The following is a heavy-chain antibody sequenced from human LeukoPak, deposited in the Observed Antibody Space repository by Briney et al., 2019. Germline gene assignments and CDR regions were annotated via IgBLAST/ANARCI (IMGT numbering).Heavy chain of an antibody. V-gene: IGHV3-9*01. CDR2: ISWNSGSI. J-gene: IGHJ4*02. Sequence: PGGSLRLSCAASGFTFDDYAMLWVRQAPGKGLEWISGISWNSGSIGYADSVKGRFTISRDNTKNSLYLQMNSLRAEDTALYYCAKDRVAGRGRYFDYWGQGTLVTVSS. CDR1: GFTFDDYA. CDR3: AKDRVAGRGRYFDY. D-gene: IGHD6-19*01.